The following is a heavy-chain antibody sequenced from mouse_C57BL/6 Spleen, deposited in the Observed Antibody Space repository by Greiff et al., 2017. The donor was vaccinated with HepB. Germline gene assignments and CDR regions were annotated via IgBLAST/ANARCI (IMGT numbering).Heavy chain of an antibody. V-gene: IGHV1-80*01. CDR2: IYPGDGDT. CDR1: GYAFSSYW. Sequence: VQLQQSGAELVKPGASVKISCKASGYAFSSYWMNWVKQRPGKGLEWIGQIYPGDGDTNYNGKFKGKATLTADKSSSTAYMQLSRLTSEDSAVYFFARGGYDDGYYLFAYWGQGTLVTVSA. J-gene: IGHJ3*01. CDR3: ARGGYDDGYYLFAY. D-gene: IGHD2-3*01.